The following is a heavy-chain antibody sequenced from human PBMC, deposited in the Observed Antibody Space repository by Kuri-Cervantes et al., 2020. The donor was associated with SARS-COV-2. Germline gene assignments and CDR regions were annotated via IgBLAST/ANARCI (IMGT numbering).Heavy chain of an antibody. CDR1: GGSINSGGYY. D-gene: IGHD6-13*01. CDR2: IYYSGST. CDR3: ARDSSSWDYYFDY. Sequence: SETLSLTCTVSGGSINSGGYYWSWIRQHPGKGLEWIGYIYYSGSTYYNPSLKSRVTISVDTSKNQFSLKLSSVTAADTAVYYCARDSSSWDYYFDYWGQGTLVTVSS. J-gene: IGHJ4*02. V-gene: IGHV4-31*03.